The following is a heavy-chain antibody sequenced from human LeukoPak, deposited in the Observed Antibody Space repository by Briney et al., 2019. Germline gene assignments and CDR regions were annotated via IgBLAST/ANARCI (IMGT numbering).Heavy chain of an antibody. V-gene: IGHV7-4-1*02. Sequence: AASVKVSCKASGHSIRGNSINWVRQAPGQGLEWIGYINTMSGNPTYAQGFTGRFVFSLETSVSTAYLLISSLKAEDSGVYYCTRDLAYLHFDVWGQGTLVTVSS. CDR3: TRDLAYLHFDV. D-gene: IGHD2/OR15-2a*01. CDR2: INTMSGNP. CDR1: GHSIRGNS. J-gene: IGHJ4*02.